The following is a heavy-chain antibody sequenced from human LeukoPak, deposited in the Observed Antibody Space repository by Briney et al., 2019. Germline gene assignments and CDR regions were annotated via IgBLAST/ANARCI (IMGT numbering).Heavy chain of an antibody. CDR2: INPNSGGT. CDR3: ARDGVGYYDSSGYYYFQH. CDR1: GYTFTGYY. V-gene: IGHV1-2*02. Sequence: ASVKVSCKASGYTFTGYYMHWVRQAPGQGLEWKGWINPNSGGTNYAQKFQGRVTMTRDTSISTAYMDLSRLRSDDTAVYYCARDGVGYYDSSGYYYFQHWGQGTLVTVSS. D-gene: IGHD3-22*01. J-gene: IGHJ1*01.